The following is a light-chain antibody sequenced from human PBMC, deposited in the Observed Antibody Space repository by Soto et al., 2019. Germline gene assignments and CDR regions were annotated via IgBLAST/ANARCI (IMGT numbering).Light chain of an antibody. Sequence: EIVMTQSPATLSVSPGERVTLSCRASQSVSSDLAWYHHKPGQAPRLLIYGASTRATGIPARFSGSGFGTEFTLTISSLQSEDFAVYYCQQYNNWPRTFGQGTKVDIK. CDR1: QSVSSD. CDR2: GAS. J-gene: IGKJ1*01. V-gene: IGKV3-15*01. CDR3: QQYNNWPRT.